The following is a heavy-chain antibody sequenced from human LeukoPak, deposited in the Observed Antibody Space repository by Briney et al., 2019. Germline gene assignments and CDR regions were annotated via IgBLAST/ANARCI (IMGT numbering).Heavy chain of an antibody. Sequence: PSETLSLTCTVSSGSFSSNYWSWIRQPPGKGLDWIAYIHSTGSTDYNPILKSRVTISIDTSKNQFSLRLTSVTAADTAVYYCVRSYSTEAVFDYWGQGSLVSVSS. J-gene: IGHJ4*02. V-gene: IGHV4-59*13. CDR2: IHSTGST. CDR3: VRSYSTEAVFDY. CDR1: SGSFSSNY. D-gene: IGHD5-18*01.